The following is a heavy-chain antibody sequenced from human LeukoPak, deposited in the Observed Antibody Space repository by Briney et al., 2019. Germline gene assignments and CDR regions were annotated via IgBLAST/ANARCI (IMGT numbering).Heavy chain of an antibody. CDR2: LYPSVST. D-gene: IGHD3-22*01. Sequence: SETLSLTCTVSGGPIYSYYWSWIRQTAGKGLEWIGCLYPSVSTNYNPSLKSRVTMSVDTSKNQFALKLSAVTAADTAVYYCARLKFYDSTGYSPGHYMDVWGKGTTVTVSS. CDR3: ARLKFYDSTGYSPGHYMDV. J-gene: IGHJ6*03. CDR1: GGPIYSYY. V-gene: IGHV4-4*07.